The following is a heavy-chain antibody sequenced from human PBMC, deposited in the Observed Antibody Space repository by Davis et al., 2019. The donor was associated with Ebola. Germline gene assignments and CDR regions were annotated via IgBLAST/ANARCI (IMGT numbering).Heavy chain of an antibody. CDR3: ASTQTSWAFDY. J-gene: IGHJ4*02. Sequence: AASVKVSCKASGYIFTTYAIHWVRQAPGQRLEWMGWINAGNGDTKSSQKFQGRVTITRDTSTSTAYMELRSLRSDDTAVYYCASTQTSWAFDYWGQGTLVTVSS. V-gene: IGHV1-3*01. CDR1: GYIFTTYA. D-gene: IGHD1-26*01. CDR2: INAGNGDT.